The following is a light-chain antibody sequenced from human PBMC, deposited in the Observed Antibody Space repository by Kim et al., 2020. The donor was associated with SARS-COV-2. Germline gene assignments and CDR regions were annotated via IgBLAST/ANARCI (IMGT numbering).Light chain of an antibody. V-gene: IGLV2-8*01. CDR3: SSFAGFNNFYV. Sequence: QSVLTQPPSASGSPGQSVTISCTGTSRDVGPYKYVSWYQQHPGKAPKLLIHEVSKRPSGVPDRFSGSKSGNTASLTVSGLQAEDEADYYCSSFAGFNNFYVFGTGTMVTVL. CDR1: SRDVGPYKY. CDR2: EVS. J-gene: IGLJ1*01.